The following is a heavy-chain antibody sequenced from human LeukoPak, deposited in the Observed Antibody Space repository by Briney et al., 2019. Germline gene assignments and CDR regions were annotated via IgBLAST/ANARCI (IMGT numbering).Heavy chain of an antibody. V-gene: IGHV3-23*01. CDR3: AKTDDDILTGYYLDY. Sequence: GGSLRLSCAASGFTFSSYAMSWVRQAPGKGLEWVSAISGSGGSTYYADSVKGRFTISRDKSKNTLYLQMNSLRAEDTAVYYCAKTDDDILTGYYLDYWGQGTLVTVSS. CDR2: ISGSGGST. D-gene: IGHD3-9*01. CDR1: GFTFSSYA. J-gene: IGHJ4*02.